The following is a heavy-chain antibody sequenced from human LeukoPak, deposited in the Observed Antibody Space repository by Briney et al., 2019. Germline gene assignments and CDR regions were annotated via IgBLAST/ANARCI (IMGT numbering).Heavy chain of an antibody. J-gene: IGHJ4*02. CDR1: GFTVSSNT. CDR3: AKATYYDFWRGYLIDY. Sequence: GGSLRLSCAASGFTVSSNTVIWVRQAPGKGLEWVSVLQRDGTTYYKDSVEGRFTISRDNSKNTIYLQMNSLRAEDTAVYYCAKATYYDFWRGYLIDYWGQGTLVTVSS. CDR2: LQRDGTT. D-gene: IGHD3-3*01. V-gene: IGHV3-53*01.